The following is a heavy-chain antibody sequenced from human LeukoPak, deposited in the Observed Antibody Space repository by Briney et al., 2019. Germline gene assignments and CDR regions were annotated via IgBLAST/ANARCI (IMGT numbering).Heavy chain of an antibody. V-gene: IGHV4-31*03. CDR3: ARGHGSGSYYQPDITFDP. CDR2: IYYSGST. CDR1: GGSISSGGYY. J-gene: IGHJ5*02. D-gene: IGHD3-10*01. Sequence: SETLSLTCTVSGGSISSGGYYWSWIRQHPGKGLEWIGYIYYSGSTYYNPSLKSRVTISVDTSKNQFSLKLSSVTAADTAVYYCARGHGSGSYYQPDITFDPWGQGTLVTVSS.